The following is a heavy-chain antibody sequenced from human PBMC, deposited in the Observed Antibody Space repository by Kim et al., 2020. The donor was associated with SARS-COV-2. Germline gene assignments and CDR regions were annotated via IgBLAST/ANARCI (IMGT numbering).Heavy chain of an antibody. CDR1: GFTFSSYG. CDR3: AKDYYYGLGSYPHYYGMDV. Sequence: GGSLRLSCAASGFTFSSYGMHWVRQAPGKGLEWVAVISYDGSNKYYADSVKGRFTISRDNSKNTLYLQMNSLRAEDTAVYYCAKDYYYGLGSYPHYYGMDVWGQGTTVTVSS. J-gene: IGHJ6*02. CDR2: ISYDGSNK. V-gene: IGHV3-30*18. D-gene: IGHD3-10*01.